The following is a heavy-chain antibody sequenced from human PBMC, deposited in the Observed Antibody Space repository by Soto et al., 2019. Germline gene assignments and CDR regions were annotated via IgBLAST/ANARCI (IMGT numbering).Heavy chain of an antibody. Sequence: GGSLRLSCAASGFPFSNYAMSWVRQAPGKGLEWVSVVSGDGDETYYADSVKGRFTISRDNSKNTLYLQMNSLRAEDTAVYYCARDISSSWGFDYYYYGMDVWGQGTTVTVSS. CDR1: GFPFSNYA. D-gene: IGHD6-6*01. CDR2: VSGDGDET. CDR3: ARDISSSWGFDYYYYGMDV. J-gene: IGHJ6*02. V-gene: IGHV3-23*01.